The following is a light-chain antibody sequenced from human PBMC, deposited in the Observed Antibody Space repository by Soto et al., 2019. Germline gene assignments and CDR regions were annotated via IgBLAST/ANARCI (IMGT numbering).Light chain of an antibody. V-gene: IGKV1-39*01. CDR1: QNINTY. CDR2: AAS. J-gene: IGKJ1*01. Sequence: DFQMTQSPSSLSASVGDTVTITCRASQNINTYLNWYQQKPGKAPQILIYAASTLQSGVPSRFSGSGAGTHFTLTISNLQPEDSATYYCQQCFNTPPWTFGQGTKVEIK. CDR3: QQCFNTPPWT.